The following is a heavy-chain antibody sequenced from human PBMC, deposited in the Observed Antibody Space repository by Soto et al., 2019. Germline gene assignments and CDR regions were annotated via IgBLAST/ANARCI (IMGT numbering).Heavy chain of an antibody. CDR3: ARDRVPAATLNWFDP. Sequence: PSETLSLTCTVSGGSISSYYWSWIRQPPGKGLEWIGYIYYSGSTNYNPSLKSRVTISVDTPKNQFSLKLSSVTAADTAVYYCARDRVPAATLNWFDPWGQGTLVTVSS. J-gene: IGHJ5*02. CDR1: GGSISSYY. D-gene: IGHD2-2*01. V-gene: IGHV4-59*01. CDR2: IYYSGST.